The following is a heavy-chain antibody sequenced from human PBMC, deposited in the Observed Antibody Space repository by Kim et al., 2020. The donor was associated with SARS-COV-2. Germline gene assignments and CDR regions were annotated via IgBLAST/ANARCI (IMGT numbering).Heavy chain of an antibody. J-gene: IGHJ3*02. Sequence: GGSLRLSCAASGFTFSSYSMNWVRQAPGKGLEWVSYISSSSSTIYYADSVKGRFTISRDNAKNSLYLQMNSLRDEDTAVYYCARDRRTVTTVLGVAKGGPDAFDIWGQGTMVTVSS. CDR3: ARDRRTVTTVLGVAKGGPDAFDI. V-gene: IGHV3-48*02. CDR2: ISSSSSTI. D-gene: IGHD4-17*01. CDR1: GFTFSSYS.